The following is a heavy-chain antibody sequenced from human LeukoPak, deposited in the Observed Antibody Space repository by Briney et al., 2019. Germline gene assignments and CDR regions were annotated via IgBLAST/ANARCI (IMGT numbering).Heavy chain of an antibody. V-gene: IGHV3-23*01. CDR3: AKSSYFWSGYFS. Sequence: PGGSLRLSCAASGFTFSSYAMSWVRQAPGKGLEWVSVIVGSGGSTYYADSVKGRFTISRDNSKNTLYLQMNSLRAEDTAVYYCAKSSYFWSGYFSWGQGTLVTVSS. CDR1: GFTFSSYA. CDR2: IVGSGGST. J-gene: IGHJ4*02. D-gene: IGHD3-3*01.